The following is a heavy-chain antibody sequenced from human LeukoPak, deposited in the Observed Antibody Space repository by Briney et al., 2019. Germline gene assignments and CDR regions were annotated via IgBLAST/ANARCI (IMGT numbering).Heavy chain of an antibody. D-gene: IGHD6-19*01. V-gene: IGHV4-4*02. J-gene: IGHJ3*02. CDR3: ARDLYSSGWTDAFDI. Sequence: SETLSLTCAVSGGSISSSNWWSWVRQPPGKGLEWIGEIYHSGSTNYNPSLKSRVTISVDKSKNQFSLKLSSVTAADTAVYYCARDLYSSGWTDAFDIWGQGTMVTVSS. CDR1: GGSISSSNW. CDR2: IYHSGST.